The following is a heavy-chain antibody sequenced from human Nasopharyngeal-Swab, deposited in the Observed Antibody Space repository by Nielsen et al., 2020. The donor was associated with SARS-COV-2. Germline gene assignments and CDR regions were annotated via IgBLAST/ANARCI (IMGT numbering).Heavy chain of an antibody. CDR3: VRSSSWYYFDY. J-gene: IGHJ4*02. Sequence: SETLSVTCTGSGDSIAYSTFYWGWIRQPPGKGLEWIGNIYYNGNTYQNPSLKSRLTISVDKSKNQFSLQLSSVTAADTAVYYCVRSSSWYYFDYWAQGTQVTVSS. CDR2: IYYNGNT. CDR1: GDSIAYSTFY. D-gene: IGHD6-13*01. V-gene: IGHV4-39*01.